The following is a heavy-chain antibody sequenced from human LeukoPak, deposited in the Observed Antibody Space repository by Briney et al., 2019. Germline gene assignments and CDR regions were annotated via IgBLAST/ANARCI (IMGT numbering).Heavy chain of an antibody. CDR2: MNPNSGNT. V-gene: IGHV1-8*03. Sequence: GASVKVSCKASGYTFTSYDINWVRQATGQGLEWMGWMNPNSGNTGYAQKFQGRVTITRNTSISTAYMELSSLRSEDTAVYYCAREGGYGDWNWFDPWGQGTLVTVSS. J-gene: IGHJ5*02. D-gene: IGHD4-17*01. CDR3: AREGGYGDWNWFDP. CDR1: GYTFTSYD.